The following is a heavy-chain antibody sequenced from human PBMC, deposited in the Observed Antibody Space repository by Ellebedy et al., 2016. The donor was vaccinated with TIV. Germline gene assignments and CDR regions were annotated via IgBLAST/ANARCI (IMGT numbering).Heavy chain of an antibody. V-gene: IGHV2-5*01. J-gene: IGHJ4*02. CDR1: GFSLSTSGVG. CDR2: IYWNDDK. CDR3: AHSPRAIIEENFDY. Sequence: SGPTLVKPTQTLTLTCTFSGFSLSTSGVGVGWIRQPPGKALEWLALIYWNDDKRYSPSLKSRLTITKDTSKNQVVLTMTNMDPVDTATYYCAHSPRAIIEENFDYWGQGTLVTVSS. D-gene: IGHD2/OR15-2a*01.